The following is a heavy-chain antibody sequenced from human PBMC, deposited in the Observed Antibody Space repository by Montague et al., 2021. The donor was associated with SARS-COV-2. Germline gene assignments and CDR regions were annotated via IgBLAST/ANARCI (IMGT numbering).Heavy chain of an antibody. CDR1: GFTFSSYW. V-gene: IGHV3-74*01. Sequence: SLRLSYAASGFTFSSYWMHWVRQAPGKGLVWVSRINSDGSSTSYADSVKGRFTISRDNAKNTLYLQMNSLRAEDTAVYYCARDLGIQLWLDYYYYGMDVWGQGTTVTVSS. D-gene: IGHD5-18*01. CDR2: INSDGSST. J-gene: IGHJ6*02. CDR3: ARDLGIQLWLDYYYYGMDV.